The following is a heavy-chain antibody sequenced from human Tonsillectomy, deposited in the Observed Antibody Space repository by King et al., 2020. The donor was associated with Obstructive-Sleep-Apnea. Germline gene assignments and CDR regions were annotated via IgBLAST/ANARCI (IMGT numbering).Heavy chain of an antibody. CDR1: GFTFSSYG. Sequence: EVQLVESGGGLVQPGGSLRPSCAASGFTFSSYGMSWVRQATGKGLEWVSAISGSGGSTYYADSVKGRFTISRDNSKNTLYLQMNSLRAEDTAVYYCAKDYYDSSGYYDYWGQGTLVTVSS. CDR3: AKDYYDSSGYYDY. D-gene: IGHD3-22*01. V-gene: IGHV3-23*04. J-gene: IGHJ4*02. CDR2: ISGSGGST.